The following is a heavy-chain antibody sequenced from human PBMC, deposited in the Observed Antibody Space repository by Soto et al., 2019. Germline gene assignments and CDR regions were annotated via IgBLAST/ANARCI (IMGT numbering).Heavy chain of an antibody. V-gene: IGHV4-59*08. CDR1: GGSISSYY. CDR3: ASMGYHYGSGSYPLDY. Sequence: PSETLSLTCTVSGGSISSYYWTWIRQPPGKGLEWIGFMYNSGSTHYNPSLKSRVTISLDTSKNQFSLNLRSVTAADTAVYYCASMGYHYGSGSYPLDYWGQGPLVTVSS. CDR2: MYNSGST. D-gene: IGHD3-10*01. J-gene: IGHJ4*02.